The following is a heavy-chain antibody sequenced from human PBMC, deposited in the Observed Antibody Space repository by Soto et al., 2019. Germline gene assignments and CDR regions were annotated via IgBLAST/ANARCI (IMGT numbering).Heavy chain of an antibody. CDR2: INPNSGGT. Sequence: GSPVKVCCKSSGYTFTVYYMHWVRQAPGQGLEWMGWINPNSGGTNYAQKFQGRVTMTRDTSISTAYMELSRLRSDDTDVYYCAKVRYSSPMGYYYGMDVWRQGTTVTVSS. CDR1: GYTFTVYY. CDR3: AKVRYSSPMGYYYGMDV. D-gene: IGHD6-19*01. J-gene: IGHJ6*02. V-gene: IGHV1-2*02.